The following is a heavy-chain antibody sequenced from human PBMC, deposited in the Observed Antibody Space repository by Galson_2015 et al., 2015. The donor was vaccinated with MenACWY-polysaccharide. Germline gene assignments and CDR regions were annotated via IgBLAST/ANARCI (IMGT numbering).Heavy chain of an antibody. CDR3: TRDRPLDY. CDR1: GFIFADYA. J-gene: IGHJ4*02. Sequence: SLRLSCATSGFIFADYAMAWFRQAPGKGLEWIGFIRTNADGGATSYAASGRGRFTISRDDSRSIAYLEMNSLITEDTAVYFCTRDRPLDYWGQGSLVSVAS. V-gene: IGHV3-49*03. CDR2: IRTNADGGAT.